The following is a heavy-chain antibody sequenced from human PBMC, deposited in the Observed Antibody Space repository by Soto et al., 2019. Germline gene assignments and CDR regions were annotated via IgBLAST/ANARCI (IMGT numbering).Heavy chain of an antibody. V-gene: IGHV3-74*01. D-gene: IGHD1-7*01. CDR2: ISGDGSST. J-gene: IGHJ3*01. CDR3: ARSLPGTYGAFDL. Sequence: LRLSCAASDFTFRSYWMHWVRQSPGKGLVWVSRISGDGSSTTYADSVRGRFTISRDNAKNTVYLQMDSLRAEDTAVYYCARSLPGTYGAFDLWGQVTMVTVSS. CDR1: DFTFRSYW.